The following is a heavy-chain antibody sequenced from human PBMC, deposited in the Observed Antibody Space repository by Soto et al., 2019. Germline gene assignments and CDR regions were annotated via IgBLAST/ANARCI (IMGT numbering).Heavy chain of an antibody. J-gene: IGHJ4*02. CDR3: ARGGGRARGEAAGSY. Sequence: QVQLVQSGAEVKKPGASVKVSCKASGYTFTSYDINWVRQATGQGLEWMGWMNPNSGNTGYAQKFQGRVTMTRNACGSTADMEQMSLRSEDTAVYYCARGGGRARGEAAGSYWGQGTLVTVSS. CDR2: MNPNSGNT. V-gene: IGHV1-8*01. CDR1: GYTFTSYD. D-gene: IGHD6-13*01.